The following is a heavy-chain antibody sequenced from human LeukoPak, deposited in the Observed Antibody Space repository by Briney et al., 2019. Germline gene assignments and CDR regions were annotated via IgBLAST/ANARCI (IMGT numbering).Heavy chain of an antibody. D-gene: IGHD6-19*01. J-gene: IGHJ6*02. CDR1: GGSFSGYY. Sequence: SETLSLTCAVYGGSFSGYYWSWIRQPPGKGLEWIGEINHSGSTNYNPSLKSRVTISVDTSKNQFSLKLSSVTAADTAVYYCARERSSGWYRNYYYYYGMDVWGQGTTVTVSS. V-gene: IGHV4-34*01. CDR2: INHSGST. CDR3: ARERSSGWYRNYYYYYGMDV.